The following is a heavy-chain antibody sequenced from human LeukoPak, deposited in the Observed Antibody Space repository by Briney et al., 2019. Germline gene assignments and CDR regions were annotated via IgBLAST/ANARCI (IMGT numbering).Heavy chain of an antibody. Sequence: GKSLRLSCRGSGFVFRQFGFYWVRQAPGKGLEWVAHIWYDESDQFYADSVKGRFSISKDTSMNTVYLQMGTLRDDDTAVYYCARDHVLSTIFGVAPAYWGQGSLVIVSS. CDR3: ARDHVLSTIFGVAPAY. D-gene: IGHD3-3*01. CDR2: IWYDESDQ. V-gene: IGHV3-33*07. J-gene: IGHJ4*02. CDR1: GFVFRQFG.